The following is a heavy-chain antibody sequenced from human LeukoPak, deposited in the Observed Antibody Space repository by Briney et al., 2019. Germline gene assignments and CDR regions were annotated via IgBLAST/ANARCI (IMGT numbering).Heavy chain of an antibody. V-gene: IGHV4-4*07. CDR2: IYTSGST. J-gene: IGHJ5*02. Sequence: SETLSLTCTVSGGSISSYYWSWIRQPAGKGLHWIGRIYTSGSTNYNPSLKSRVTMSVDTSKNQFSLKLSSVTAADTAVYYCARGGYCSSTSCYKGEWFDPWGQGTLVTVSS. CDR1: GGSISSYY. CDR3: ARGGYCSSTSCYKGEWFDP. D-gene: IGHD2-2*02.